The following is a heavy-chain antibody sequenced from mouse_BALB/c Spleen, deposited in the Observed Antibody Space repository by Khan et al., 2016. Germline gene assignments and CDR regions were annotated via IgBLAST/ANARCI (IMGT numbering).Heavy chain of an antibody. CDR2: VNPNNGDT. CDR1: GYSFSGYY. D-gene: IGHD1-1*01. CDR3: LRDTMDY. Sequence: VRLQQSGPDLVKPGASVKISCKASGYSFSGYYMHWVKQSHGKSLEWVGRVNPNNGDTRYNQNFKGKAILTIDRSSTTAYMEVRSLTSEDSAVYYCLRDTMDYWGQRISVTVSS. V-gene: IGHV1-31*01. J-gene: IGHJ4*01.